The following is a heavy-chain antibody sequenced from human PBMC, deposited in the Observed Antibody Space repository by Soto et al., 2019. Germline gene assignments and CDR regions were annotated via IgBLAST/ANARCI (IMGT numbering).Heavy chain of an antibody. CDR2: TYYRSKWYN. CDR1: GDSVSSNSAA. V-gene: IGHV6-1*01. CDR3: ARDPRFGYCTNGVCYTGRFDP. Sequence: PSQTLSLTCAISGDSVSSNSAAWNRIRQSPSRGLEWLGRTYYRSKWYNDYAVSVKSRITINPDTSKNQFSLQLNSVTPEDTAVYYCARDPRFGYCTNGVCYTGRFDPWGQGTLVTVSS. J-gene: IGHJ5*02. D-gene: IGHD2-8*01.